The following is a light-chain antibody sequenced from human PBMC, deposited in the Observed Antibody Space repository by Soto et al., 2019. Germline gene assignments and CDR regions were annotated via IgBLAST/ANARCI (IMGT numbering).Light chain of an antibody. J-gene: IGLJ1*01. CDR1: NSDVGAYNY. CDR3: CSYAGSPRYV. Sequence: QSALTQPRSVSGSPGQSVTISCTGTNSDVGAYNYVSWYQQHPGKAPKVMIYDVTERPSGVPDRFSGSKSGNTAYLTISGLQAEDEADYYCCSYAGSPRYVLGTGTKVTVL. CDR2: DVT. V-gene: IGLV2-11*01.